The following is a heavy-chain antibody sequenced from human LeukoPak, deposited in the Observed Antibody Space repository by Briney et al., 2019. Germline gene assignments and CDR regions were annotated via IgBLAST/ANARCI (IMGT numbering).Heavy chain of an antibody. CDR3: VKQISYDSSGYYSHAFDI. Sequence: GGSLRLSCAASGFTFSSYAMSWVRQAPGKGLEWVSAISGSGGSTYYADSVKGRFTISRDNSKNTLYLQMNSLRAEDTAVYYCVKQISYDSSGYYSHAFDIWGQGTMVTVSS. D-gene: IGHD3-22*01. CDR1: GFTFSSYA. V-gene: IGHV3-23*01. J-gene: IGHJ3*02. CDR2: ISGSGGST.